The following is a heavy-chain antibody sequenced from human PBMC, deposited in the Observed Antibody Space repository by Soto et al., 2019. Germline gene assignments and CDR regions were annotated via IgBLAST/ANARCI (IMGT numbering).Heavy chain of an antibody. CDR2: ISYDGSNK. D-gene: IGHD1-26*01. CDR3: ARAGLRATTERDWFDP. CDR1: GFTFSSYA. Sequence: GGSLRLSCAASGFTFSSYAMHWVRQAPGKGLEWVAVISYDGSNKYYADSVKGRFTISRDNSKNTPYLQMNSLRAEDTAVYYCARAGLRATTERDWFDPWGQGTLVTVSS. J-gene: IGHJ5*02. V-gene: IGHV3-30-3*01.